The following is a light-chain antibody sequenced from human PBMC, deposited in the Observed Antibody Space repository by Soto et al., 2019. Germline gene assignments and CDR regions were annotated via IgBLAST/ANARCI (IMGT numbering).Light chain of an antibody. CDR2: AAS. Sequence: IQLTQSPSFLSASIGDRVTITCRASQGIGSLLVWSQQIPGRAPKLVLSAASTLQSGVPSRFSGSGSGTDVTLTIASLYPEDFATYYCQQRHSYPITFGQGTRLEIK. CDR3: QQRHSYPIT. J-gene: IGKJ5*01. V-gene: IGKV1-9*01. CDR1: QGIGSL.